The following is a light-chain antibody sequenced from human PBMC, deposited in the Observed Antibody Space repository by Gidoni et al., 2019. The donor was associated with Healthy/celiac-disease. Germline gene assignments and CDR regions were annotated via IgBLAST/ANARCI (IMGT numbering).Light chain of an antibody. CDR3: QQYNNWPYT. V-gene: IGKV3-15*01. CDR2: GAS. J-gene: IGKJ2*01. Sequence: VMTQSPATLSVSPGERATLSCRASQSVSSNLAWYQQKPGQAPRLLIYGASTRATGIPARFSGSGSGTEFTLTISSLQSEDFAVYYCQQYNNWPYTFGQXTKLESK. CDR1: QSVSSN.